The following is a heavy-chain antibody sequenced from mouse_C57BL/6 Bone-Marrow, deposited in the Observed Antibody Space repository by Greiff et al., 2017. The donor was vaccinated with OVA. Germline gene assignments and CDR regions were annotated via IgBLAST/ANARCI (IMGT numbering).Heavy chain of an antibody. CDR2: IYPRSGNT. J-gene: IGHJ2*01. CDR3: ERLRD. V-gene: IGHV1-81*01. CDR1: GYTFTSYG. Sequence: QVQLQQSGAELARPGASVKLSCKASGYTFTSYGISWVKQRTGQGLEWIGEIYPRSGNTYYNEKFKGKATLTADKSSSTAYMELRSLTSEDAAVYFCERLRDWGQGTTLTVSS.